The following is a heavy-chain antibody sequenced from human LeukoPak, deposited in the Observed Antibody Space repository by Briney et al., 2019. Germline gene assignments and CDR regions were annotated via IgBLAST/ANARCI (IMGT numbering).Heavy chain of an antibody. CDR3: ARDPSSFGGRFDP. CDR2: IYYSGST. D-gene: IGHD3-10*01. V-gene: IGHV4-61*08. J-gene: IGHJ5*02. Sequence: SETLSLTCTVSGGSISSGGYYWSWIRQHPGKGLEWIGYIYYSGSTNYNPSLKSRVTMSVDTSKNQFSLKLSSVTAADTAVYYCARDPSSFGGRFDPWGQGTLVAVSS. CDR1: GGSISSGGYY.